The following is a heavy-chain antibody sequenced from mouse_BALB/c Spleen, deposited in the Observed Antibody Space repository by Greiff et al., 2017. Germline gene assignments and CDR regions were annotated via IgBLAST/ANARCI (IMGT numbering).Heavy chain of an antibody. CDR3: ARDYGAMDY. CDR1: GFTFSSFG. CDR2: ISSGSSTI. D-gene: IGHD2-4*01. V-gene: IGHV5-17*02. Sequence: EVQRVESGGGLVQPGGSRKLSCAASGFTFSSFGMHWVRQAPEKGLEWVAYISSGSSTIYYADTVKGRFTISRDNPKNTLFLQMTSLRSEDTAMYYCARDYGAMDYWGQGTSVTVSS. J-gene: IGHJ4*01.